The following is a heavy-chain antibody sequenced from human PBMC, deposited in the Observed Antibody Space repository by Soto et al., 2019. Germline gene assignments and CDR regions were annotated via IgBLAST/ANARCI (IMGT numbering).Heavy chain of an antibody. CDR1: GCTFSDYY. J-gene: IGHJ4*02. V-gene: IGHV3-11*06. CDR3: ERGSVDTAMVRDY. D-gene: IGHD5-18*01. Sequence: PVGSLRLSCAASGCTFSDYYMSWIRQAPGKGLEWVSYISSSSSYTNYADSVKGRFTISRDNAKNSLYLQMNSLRAEDTAVYYCERGSVDTAMVRDYWGQGTLVTVSS. CDR2: ISSSSSYT.